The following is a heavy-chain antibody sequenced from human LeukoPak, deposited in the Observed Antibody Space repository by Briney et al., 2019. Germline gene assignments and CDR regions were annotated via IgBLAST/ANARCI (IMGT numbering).Heavy chain of an antibody. Sequence: ASETLSLTCAVYGGSFSGYYWSWIRQPPGKGLEWIGEINYSGSTNYNPSLKSRVTISVDTSKNQFSLKLSSVTAADTAVYYCARGLGLRWQYFDYWGQGTLVTVSS. V-gene: IGHV4-34*01. CDR2: INYSGST. CDR3: ARGLGLRWQYFDY. J-gene: IGHJ4*02. CDR1: GGSFSGYY. D-gene: IGHD4-23*01.